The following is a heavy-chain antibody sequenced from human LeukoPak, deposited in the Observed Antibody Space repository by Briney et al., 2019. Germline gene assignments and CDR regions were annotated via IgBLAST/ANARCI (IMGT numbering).Heavy chain of an antibody. CDR1: EFTLSNYT. D-gene: IGHD3-22*01. CDR3: ARDYYDSSGYSGAFDI. J-gene: IGHJ3*02. Sequence: GGSLRLSCAASEFTLSNYTMTWVRQAPGMGLEWVSSISSMSSYIYYADSVKGRFTISRDNAKNSLYLQMNSLRAEDTAVYYCARDYYDSSGYSGAFDIWGQGTMVTVSS. V-gene: IGHV3-21*01. CDR2: ISSMSSYI.